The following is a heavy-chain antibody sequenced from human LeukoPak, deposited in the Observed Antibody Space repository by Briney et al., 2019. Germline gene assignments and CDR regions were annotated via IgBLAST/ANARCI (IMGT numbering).Heavy chain of an antibody. D-gene: IGHD6-19*01. V-gene: IGHV3-23*01. CDR2: ISGSGGST. CDR1: GFTFSSYA. Sequence: GGSLRLSCAASGFTFSSYAMSWVRQAPGKGLEWVSAISGSGGSTYYADSVKGRFTISRDNAKNSLYLQMNSLRAEDTAVYYCARVRYSSGWAFDYWGQGTLVTVSS. CDR3: ARVRYSSGWAFDY. J-gene: IGHJ4*02.